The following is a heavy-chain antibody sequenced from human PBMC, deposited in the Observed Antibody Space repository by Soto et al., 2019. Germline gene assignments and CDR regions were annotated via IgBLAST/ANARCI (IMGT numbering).Heavy chain of an antibody. V-gene: IGHV1-58*01. CDR1: GFTFTSSA. D-gene: IGHD6-13*01. J-gene: IGHJ6*02. CDR2: IVVGSGNT. Sequence: ASVKVSCKASGFTFTSSAVQWVRQARGQRLEWIGWIVVGSGNTNYAQKFQERVTITRDMSTSTAYMELSSLRSEDTAVYYYAATVSAAAGNYYGMEVWGQGTTVTVSS. CDR3: AATVSAAAGNYYGMEV.